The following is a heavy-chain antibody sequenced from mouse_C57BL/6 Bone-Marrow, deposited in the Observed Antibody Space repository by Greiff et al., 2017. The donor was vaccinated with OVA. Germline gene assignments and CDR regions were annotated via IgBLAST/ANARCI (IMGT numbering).Heavy chain of an antibody. V-gene: IGHV5-17*01. J-gene: IGHJ3*01. D-gene: IGHD2-12*01. CDR3: ANDGGFAY. Sequence: DVMLVESGGGLVKPGGSLKLSCAASGFTFSDYGMHWVRQAPEKGLEWVAYISSGSSTIYYADTVKGRFTISRDNAKNTLFLQMTSLRSEDTAMYYCANDGGFAYWGQGTLVTVSA. CDR2: ISSGSSTI. CDR1: GFTFSDYG.